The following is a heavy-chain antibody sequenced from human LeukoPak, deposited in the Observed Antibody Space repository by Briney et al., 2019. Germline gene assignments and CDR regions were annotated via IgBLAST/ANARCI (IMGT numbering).Heavy chain of an antibody. CDR2: ISGSGGST. CDR1: GFTFSSYA. J-gene: IGHJ4*02. Sequence: LAGGSLRLSCAASGFTFSSYAMSWVRQAPGKGLEWVSAISGSGGSTYYADSVKGRFTISRDNSKNTLYLQMNSLRAEDTAVYYCAKDVAVAGTDYFDYWGQGTLVTVSS. V-gene: IGHV3-23*01. D-gene: IGHD6-19*01. CDR3: AKDVAVAGTDYFDY.